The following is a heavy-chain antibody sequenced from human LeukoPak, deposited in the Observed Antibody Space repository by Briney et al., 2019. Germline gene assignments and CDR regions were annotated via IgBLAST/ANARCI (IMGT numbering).Heavy chain of an antibody. CDR1: RFTVSSNY. CDR2: IYSGGST. Sequence: PGGSLRLSCAASRFTVSSNYMSWVRQAPGKGLEWVSVIYSGGSTYYADSVKGRFTISRDISKNTFYLQMSSLTADDAALYYCAKDQQGGAGSGRFDYWGQGTLVTVSS. V-gene: IGHV3-53*05. CDR3: AKDQQGGAGSGRFDY. J-gene: IGHJ4*02. D-gene: IGHD3-10*01.